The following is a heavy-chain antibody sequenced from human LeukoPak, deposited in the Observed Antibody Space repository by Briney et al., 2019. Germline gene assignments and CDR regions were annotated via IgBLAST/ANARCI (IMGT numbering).Heavy chain of an antibody. CDR2: ISGSGGSP. D-gene: IGHD3-3*02. V-gene: IGHV3-23*01. Sequence: GGSLRLSCAASGFTFSSSAMSWVRQAPGKGLEWVSSISGSGGSPYYADSVKGRFTISRDNSKNTLYLQMNSLRAEDTAVYYCIRGRVHLDCWGQGTLVTVSS. CDR3: IRGRVHLDC. J-gene: IGHJ4*02. CDR1: GFTFSSSA.